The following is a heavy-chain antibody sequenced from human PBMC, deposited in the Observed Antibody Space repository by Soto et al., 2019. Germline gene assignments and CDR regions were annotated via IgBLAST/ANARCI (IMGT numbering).Heavy chain of an antibody. CDR2: ISYDGSNK. CDR3: AREENDSSGYYFPC. Sequence: GGSLRLSCAASGFTFSSYAMHWVRQAPGKGLEWVGVISYDGSNKYYADSVKGRFTITRDNSKNTLYLQMNSLRAEDTAMYYCAREENDSSGYYFPCWGQGTLVTVSS. J-gene: IGHJ4*02. V-gene: IGHV3-30*04. D-gene: IGHD3-22*01. CDR1: GFTFSSYA.